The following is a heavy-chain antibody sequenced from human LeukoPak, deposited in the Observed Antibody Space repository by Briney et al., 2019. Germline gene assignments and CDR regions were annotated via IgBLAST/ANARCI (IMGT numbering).Heavy chain of an antibody. D-gene: IGHD6-19*01. CDR1: GFTFSSYA. V-gene: IGHV3-64*01. CDR2: ISSNGGST. Sequence: GGSLRLSCAASGFTFSSYAMHWVRQAPGKGLEYVSAISSNGGSTYYANSVKGRFTISRDNSKNTLYLQMGSLRAEDMAVYYCARGLGGVASPYDAFDIWGQGTMVTVSS. CDR3: ARGLGGVASPYDAFDI. J-gene: IGHJ3*02.